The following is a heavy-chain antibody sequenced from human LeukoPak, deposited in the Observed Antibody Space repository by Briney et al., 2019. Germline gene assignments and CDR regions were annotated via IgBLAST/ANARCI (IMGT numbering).Heavy chain of an antibody. V-gene: IGHV1-2*02. CDR3: AREYNWIYDY. CDR1: GYTFTGNY. Sequence: ASVKVSSKASGYTFTGNYMHWVRQAPGQGLEWIGWINPNSGGTNYAQKFQGRVTMTRDTPISTAYMELSRLRSDDTAVYYCAREYNWIYDYWGQGTLVTVSS. D-gene: IGHD1-20*01. CDR2: INPNSGGT. J-gene: IGHJ4*02.